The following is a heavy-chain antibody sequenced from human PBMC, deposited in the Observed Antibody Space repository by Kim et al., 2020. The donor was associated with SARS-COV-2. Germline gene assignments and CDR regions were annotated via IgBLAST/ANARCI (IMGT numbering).Heavy chain of an antibody. CDR2: IWYDGSNK. CDR1: GFTFSSYG. V-gene: IGHV3-33*01. D-gene: IGHD3-10*01. Sequence: GGSLRLSCAASGFTFSSYGMHWVRQAPGKGLEWVAVIWYDGSNKYYADSVKGRFTISRDNSKNTLYLQMNSLRAEDTAVYYCARDNEPTYPSGGPSLGPCGMDVWGQGTTVTVSS. J-gene: IGHJ6*02. CDR3: ARDNEPTYPSGGPSLGPCGMDV.